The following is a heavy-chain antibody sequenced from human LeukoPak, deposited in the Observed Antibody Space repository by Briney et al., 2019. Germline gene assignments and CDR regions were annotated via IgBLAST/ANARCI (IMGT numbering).Heavy chain of an antibody. J-gene: IGHJ4*02. CDR1: GDSISSYY. V-gene: IGHV4-4*07. Sequence: SETLSLTCTVSGDSISSYYWSWIRQPAGKGLEWIGRIYTSGNTNYNPSLKSRVTISVDKSKNQFSLKLSSVTAADTAVYYCARVSSVRTNFDYWGQGTLVTVSS. CDR2: IYTSGNT. CDR3: ARVSSVRTNFDY. D-gene: IGHD6-19*01.